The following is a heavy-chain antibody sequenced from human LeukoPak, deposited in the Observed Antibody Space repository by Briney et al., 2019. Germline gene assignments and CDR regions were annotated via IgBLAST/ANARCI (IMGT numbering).Heavy chain of an antibody. Sequence: ASVRVSCKASGGTFSSYAISWVRQAPGQGLEWMGGITPIFGTANFAQKFLGRVTITADESTSTAYMELSSLRSDDTAVYYCARQVDGYNHFDFWGQGTLVTVSS. CDR3: ARQVDGYNHFDF. V-gene: IGHV1-69*13. J-gene: IGHJ4*02. D-gene: IGHD5-24*01. CDR1: GGTFSSYA. CDR2: ITPIFGTA.